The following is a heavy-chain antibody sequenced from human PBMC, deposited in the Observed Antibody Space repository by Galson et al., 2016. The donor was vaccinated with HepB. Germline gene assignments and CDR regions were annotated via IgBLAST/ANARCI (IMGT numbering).Heavy chain of an antibody. Sequence: SLRLSCAASGFKFSSYGMHWVRQAPGKGLEWVAVIWFDGSELYYADSVKGRFTISRDNSKNTLFLQMNNLRGEDTAVYYCARDGAGDDNRGYTSDHWGQGTLVTVSS. D-gene: IGHD3-22*01. CDR3: ARDGAGDDNRGYTSDH. CDR2: IWFDGSEL. CDR1: GFKFSSYG. J-gene: IGHJ4*02. V-gene: IGHV3-33*01.